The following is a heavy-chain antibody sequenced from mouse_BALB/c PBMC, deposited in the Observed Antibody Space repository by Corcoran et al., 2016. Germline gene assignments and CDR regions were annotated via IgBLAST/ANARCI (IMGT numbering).Heavy chain of an antibody. D-gene: IGHD4-1*01. Sequence: QVQLQQSGAELMKPGASVKLSCKATGFTFTSYWIEWVKQRPGHGLEWIGEIFPRSGSTNYNENFKGKATFTADTSSNTAYMQLSSLTSEDSAVYYCARNWDRFFGVWGAGTTVTVSS. CDR1: GFTFTSYW. CDR3: ARNWDRFFGV. J-gene: IGHJ1*01. V-gene: IGHV1-9*01. CDR2: IFPRSGST.